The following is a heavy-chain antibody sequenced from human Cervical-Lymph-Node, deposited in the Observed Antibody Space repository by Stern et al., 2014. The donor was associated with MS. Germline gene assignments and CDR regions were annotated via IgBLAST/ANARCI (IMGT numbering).Heavy chain of an antibody. J-gene: IGHJ4*02. CDR3: AKHACTGAACPFDL. CDR1: GYSISSYTLY. D-gene: IGHD2-8*02. V-gene: IGHV4-39*01. Sequence: QLKLQESGPGLVKPSETLSLTCAVSGYSISSYTLYWAWIRHPPGKGLAWIGSVSYSGATYNTPSLKSPVTISADTPKNHFPLGLNGVPAADTAVYYCAKHACTGAACPFDLWGQGTLVTVSS. CDR2: VSYSGAT.